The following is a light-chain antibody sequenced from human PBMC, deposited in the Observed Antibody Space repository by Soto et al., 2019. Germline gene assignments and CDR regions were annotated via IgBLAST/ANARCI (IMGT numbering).Light chain of an antibody. V-gene: IGKV4-1*01. CDR1: QRRFFSPTNQNS. Sequence: VMTQSPDSLAVSLGERATINCKSSQRRFFSPTNQNSIAWYQQRPGQPPRLLIYWASPREAGVPDRFSGSGSGISFSHTISSLQAADVAVYYCQQYYSSPRFTFGQGTKLEIK. CDR2: WAS. CDR3: QQYYSSPRFT. J-gene: IGKJ2*01.